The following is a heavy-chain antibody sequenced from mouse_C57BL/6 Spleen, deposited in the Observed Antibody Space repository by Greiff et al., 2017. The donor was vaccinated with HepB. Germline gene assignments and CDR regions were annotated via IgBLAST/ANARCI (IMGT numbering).Heavy chain of an antibody. CDR3: ARWETAQAPYAMDY. D-gene: IGHD3-2*02. J-gene: IGHJ4*01. CDR2: IYPGDGDT. Sequence: QVQLKESGPELVKPGASVKISCKASGYAFSSSWMNWVKQRPGKGLEWIGRIYPGDGDTNYNGKFKGKATLTADKSSSTAYMQLSSLTSEDSAVYFCARWETAQAPYAMDYWGQGTSVTVSS. CDR1: GYAFSSSW. V-gene: IGHV1-82*01.